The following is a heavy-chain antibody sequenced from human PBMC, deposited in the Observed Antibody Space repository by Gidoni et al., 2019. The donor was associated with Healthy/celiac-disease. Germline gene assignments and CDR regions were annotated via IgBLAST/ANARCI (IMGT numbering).Heavy chain of an antibody. D-gene: IGHD1-26*01. J-gene: IGHJ3*02. CDR2: ISSSGSTI. CDR3: ARPRLVGATNGAFDI. V-gene: IGHV3-21*01. CDR1: GFTFSSYS. Sequence: VQLVDSGGGLVKPGGSLRLSCAASGFTFSSYSMHWCRQAPGKGLEWVSSISSSGSTINYADSVKGRFTISRDNAKNSLYLQMNSLRAEDTAGYYCARPRLVGATNGAFDIWGQGTMVTVSS.